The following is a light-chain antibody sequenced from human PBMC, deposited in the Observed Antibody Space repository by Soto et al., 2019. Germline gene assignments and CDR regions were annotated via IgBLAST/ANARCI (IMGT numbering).Light chain of an antibody. CDR3: QQYHTWPIT. J-gene: IGKJ4*01. Sequence: DIVMTQSPASLSVALGERVTFSCRASQGVSRKLAWYQQKPGQAPRLLISGASTGATGIPARFSGSGFGTEFTLTISSLQSEDCAIYYCQQYHTWPITFGGGTKVDIK. V-gene: IGKV3-15*01. CDR1: QGVSRK. CDR2: GAS.